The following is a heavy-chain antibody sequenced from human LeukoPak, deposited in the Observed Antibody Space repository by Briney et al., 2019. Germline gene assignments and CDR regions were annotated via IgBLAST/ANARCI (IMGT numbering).Heavy chain of an antibody. CDR3: AKSKTVIAAAGPFDY. D-gene: IGHD6-13*01. Sequence: SGGSLRLSCAASGFTFSTYSMNWVRQAPGKGLEWVSYISSSSGTIYYADSVKGRFTISRDNAKNSLYLQMNSLRAEDTAVYYCAKSKTVIAAAGPFDYGGQGTLATVPS. CDR1: GFTFSTYS. V-gene: IGHV3-48*04. CDR2: ISSSSGTI. J-gene: IGHJ4*02.